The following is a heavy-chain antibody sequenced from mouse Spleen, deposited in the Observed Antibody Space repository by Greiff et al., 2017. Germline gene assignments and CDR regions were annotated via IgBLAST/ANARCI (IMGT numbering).Heavy chain of an antibody. CDR3: ARDARVAMDY. V-gene: IGHV7-1*02. D-gene: IGHD1-1*02. J-gene: IGHJ4*01. Sequence: EVKLVESGGGLVQPGGSLRLSCATSGFTFTDFYMEWVSQPPGQGLEWIAAIRTKANDYTTEYSSSVKGPFIVSRDTSQSILYLQMNALGAEGTAVYFCARDARVAMDYWGQGTSVTVSS. CDR2: IRTKANDYTT. CDR1: GFTFTDFY.